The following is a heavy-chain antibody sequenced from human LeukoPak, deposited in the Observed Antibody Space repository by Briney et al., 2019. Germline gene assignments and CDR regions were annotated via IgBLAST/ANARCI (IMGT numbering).Heavy chain of an antibody. J-gene: IGHJ4*02. CDR1: GFTFSSYA. CDR3: AKDPTVGATDFDY. Sequence: GGSLRLSCAASGFTFSSYAMSCVRQAPGKGLEWVSAISGSGGRTYYADSVKGGFTISRDNSKNTLYLQMNSIRAEDTAVYYCAKDPTVGATDFDYWGQGTLVTVSS. D-gene: IGHD1-26*01. CDR2: ISGSGGRT. V-gene: IGHV3-23*01.